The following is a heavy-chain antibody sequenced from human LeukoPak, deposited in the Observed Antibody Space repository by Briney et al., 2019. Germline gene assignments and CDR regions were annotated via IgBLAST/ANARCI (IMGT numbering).Heavy chain of an antibody. V-gene: IGHV3-21*01. CDR2: ITSSSSYI. Sequence: GGSLRLSCAASGFTFSTYTMNWVRQAPGKGLEWVSSITSSSSYIYYADSVKGRFSISRDNAKNSLYLQMNSLRAEDTAVYYCARDLLGWELHYFDYWGQGTLVTVSS. CDR1: GFTFSTYT. CDR3: ARDLLGWELHYFDY. D-gene: IGHD1-26*01. J-gene: IGHJ4*02.